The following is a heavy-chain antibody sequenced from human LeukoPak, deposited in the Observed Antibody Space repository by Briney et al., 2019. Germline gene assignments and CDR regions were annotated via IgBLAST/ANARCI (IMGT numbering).Heavy chain of an antibody. CDR1: GYTFTSYY. J-gene: IGHJ4*02. V-gene: IGHV1-46*01. CDR2: VNPSGGST. CDR3: ARDYYGSGSYYNGDY. D-gene: IGHD3-10*01. Sequence: ASVKVSCKASGYTFTSYYIHWVRQAPGQGLEWMGIVNPSGGSTTYAQKFQGGVAMTRDTSTSRVYMEVSSLRSEGTAVYYCARDYYGSGSYYNGDYWGQGTLVTVSS.